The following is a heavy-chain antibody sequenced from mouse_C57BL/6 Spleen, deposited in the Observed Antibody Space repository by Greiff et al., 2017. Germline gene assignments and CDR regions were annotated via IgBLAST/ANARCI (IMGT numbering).Heavy chain of an antibody. Sequence: QVQLQQSGAELVRLGASVKLSCKASGYTFTDYYINWVKQRPGQGLEWIARIYPGSGNTYYNEKFKGKATLTAEKSSSTAYMQLSSLTSEDSAVYFCARGYYGSRTDWYFDVWGTGTTVTVSS. J-gene: IGHJ1*03. CDR2: IYPGSGNT. CDR1: GYTFTDYY. D-gene: IGHD1-1*01. V-gene: IGHV1-76*01. CDR3: ARGYYGSRTDWYFDV.